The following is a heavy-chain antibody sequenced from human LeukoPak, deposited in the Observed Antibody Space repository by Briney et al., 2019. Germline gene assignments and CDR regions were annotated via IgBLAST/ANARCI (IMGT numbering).Heavy chain of an antibody. J-gene: IGHJ4*02. CDR2: LSNSGGSGGTT. CDR1: GFTFSTYA. CDR3: AKAMSTDHYDSKGFYRVDFDS. D-gene: IGHD3-22*01. Sequence: PGGSLRLSCAASGFTFSTYAMSWLRQAPGKGLEWVSALSNSGGSGGTTYFADSVKGRFSISRDNSKSTLYLQLSSLTAEDTAVYYCAKAMSTDHYDSKGFYRVDFDSWGQGTLVTVSS. V-gene: IGHV3-23*01.